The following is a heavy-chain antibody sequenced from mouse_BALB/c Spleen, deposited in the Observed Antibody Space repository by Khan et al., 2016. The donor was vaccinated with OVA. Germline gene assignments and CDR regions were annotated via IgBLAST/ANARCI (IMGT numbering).Heavy chain of an antibody. CDR3: ASHLTGSFAY. V-gene: IGHV5-6*01. CDR1: GFTFSSYS. CDR2: ISSGSDYT. D-gene: IGHD4-1*01. Sequence: EVELVESGGDLVKPGGSLKFSCAASGFTFSSYSMSWVRQTPDKRLEWVATISSGSDYTYYSDNVKGRFTISRDNAKNTLYLQMSSLKSEDTAMYYCASHLTGSFAYWGQGTLVTVSA. J-gene: IGHJ3*01.